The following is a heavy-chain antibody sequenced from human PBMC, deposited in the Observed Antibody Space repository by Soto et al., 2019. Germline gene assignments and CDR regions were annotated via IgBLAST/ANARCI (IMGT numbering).Heavy chain of an antibody. D-gene: IGHD3-9*01. CDR1: GYTFTSYA. Sequence: ASVKVSCKASGYTFTSYAMHWVRQAPGQRLEWMGWINAGNGNTKYSQKFQGRVTITRDTSASTAYMELSSLRSEDTAVYYCARDNDILNGYYLNFDYWGQGTLVTVSS. J-gene: IGHJ4*02. CDR2: INAGNGNT. V-gene: IGHV1-3*01. CDR3: ARDNDILNGYYLNFDY.